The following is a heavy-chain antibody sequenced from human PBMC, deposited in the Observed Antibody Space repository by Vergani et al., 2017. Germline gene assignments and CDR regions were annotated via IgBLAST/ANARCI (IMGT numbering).Heavy chain of an antibody. V-gene: IGHV3-49*04. D-gene: IGHD5-18*01. CDR2: IRNKAYGGTT. CDR1: GFSFGDYA. J-gene: IGHJ4*02. Sequence: DVQLVESGGGLVPPGRSLRLSCAASGFSFGDYAMTWVRQAPGKGLEWVAFIRNKAYGGTTEYAASVKGRFTISRDDSKRLAYLQLSGLKTEDTAVYFCSRGRGYSFGYSDYWGQGTLVTVSS. CDR3: SRGRGYSFGYSDY.